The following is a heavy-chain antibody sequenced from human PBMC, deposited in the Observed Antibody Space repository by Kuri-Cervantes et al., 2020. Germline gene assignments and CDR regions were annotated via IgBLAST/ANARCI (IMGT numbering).Heavy chain of an antibody. Sequence: ASVKVSCKASGYTFTSYGISWVRQAPGQGLEWMGWISAYNGNTNYAQKLQGRVTMTTDTSTSTVYMELSSLRSEDTAVYYCARDGPKSSGGYEHTYYYYGMDVWGQGTTVTVSS. V-gene: IGHV1-18*01. CDR1: GYTFTSYG. CDR3: ARDGPKSSGGYEHTYYYYGMDV. D-gene: IGHD5-12*01. J-gene: IGHJ6*02. CDR2: ISAYNGNT.